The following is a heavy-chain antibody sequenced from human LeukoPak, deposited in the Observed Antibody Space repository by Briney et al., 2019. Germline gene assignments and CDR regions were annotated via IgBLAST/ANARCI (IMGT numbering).Heavy chain of an antibody. CDR1: GGSISSGDYY. CDR3: ARLELRYSSSWYSTQNWFDP. D-gene: IGHD6-13*01. Sequence: SETLSLTCTVSGGSISSGDYYWSWIRQPPGKGLEWIGYIYYSGSTYYNPSLKSRVTISVDTSKNQFSLKLSSVTAADTAVYYCARLELRYSSSWYSTQNWFDPWGQGTLVTVSS. V-gene: IGHV4-30-4*01. J-gene: IGHJ5*02. CDR2: IYYSGST.